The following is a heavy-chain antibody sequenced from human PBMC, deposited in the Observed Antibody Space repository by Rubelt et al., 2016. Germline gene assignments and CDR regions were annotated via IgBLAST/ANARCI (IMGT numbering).Heavy chain of an antibody. CDR2: IKPDGSQN. CDR1: GFTFSTYW. J-gene: IGHJ4*02. CDR3: ARRRTGGVYFDS. Sequence: EVQLVESGGDLVQPGGSLRLSCAASGFTFSTYWMSWVRQAPGKGLEWVANIKPDGSQNYYVDSVKGRFTISRDNAKNSVYLEMNSLRAGDTAVYYCARRRTGGVYFDSWGQGTLVTVSS. D-gene: IGHD1-14*01. V-gene: IGHV3-7*01.